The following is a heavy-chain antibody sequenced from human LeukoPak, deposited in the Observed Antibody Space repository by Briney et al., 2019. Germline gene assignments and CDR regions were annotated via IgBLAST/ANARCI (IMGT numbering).Heavy chain of an antibody. CDR2: IYSGGST. CDR1: GFTVSSNY. V-gene: IGHV3-53*01. J-gene: IGHJ4*02. D-gene: IGHD3-10*01. CDR3: ARGQLWFGELSHFDY. Sequence: GGSLRRSCAASGFTVSSNYMSWVRQAPGKGLEGVSVIYSGGSTYYADSVQGGFTISRDNSKNTLYLQMNSLRAEDTAVYYCARGQLWFGELSHFDYWGQGTLVTVSS.